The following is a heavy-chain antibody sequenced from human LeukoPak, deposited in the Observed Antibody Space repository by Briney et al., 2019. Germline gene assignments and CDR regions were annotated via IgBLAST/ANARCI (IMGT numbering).Heavy chain of an antibody. CDR3: ARHQYYYDSSGYYHHYSIDY. Sequence: ASVKVSCKASGGTFSSYAISWVRQAPGQGLEWMGRIIPILGIANYAQKFQGRVTITADKSTSTAYMELSSLRSEDTAVYYCARHQYYYDSSGYYHHYSIDYWGQGTLVTVSS. V-gene: IGHV1-69*04. CDR1: GGTFSSYA. CDR2: IIPILGIA. D-gene: IGHD3-22*01. J-gene: IGHJ4*02.